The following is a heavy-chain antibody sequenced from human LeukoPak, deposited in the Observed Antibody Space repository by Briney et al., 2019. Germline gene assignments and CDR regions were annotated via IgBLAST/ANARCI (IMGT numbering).Heavy chain of an antibody. J-gene: IGHJ4*02. CDR1: GFTFSSYA. V-gene: IGHV3-30*04. Sequence: GGSLRLSCAASGFTFSSYAMHWVRQAPGKGLEWVAVISYEGGTQHYADSVKGRFIISRDNPRNTLYLQTNILRTDDTAVYYCARDLRGMRWLQSGNYWGQGTLVTVSS. D-gene: IGHD5-24*01. CDR3: ARDLRGMRWLQSGNY. CDR2: ISYEGGTQ.